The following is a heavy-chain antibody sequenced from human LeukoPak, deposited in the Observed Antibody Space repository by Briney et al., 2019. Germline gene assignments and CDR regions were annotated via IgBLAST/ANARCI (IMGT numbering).Heavy chain of an antibody. Sequence: SETLSLTCTVYSCSISSYYWSWIRQPAGQGLEWIGSIYTSGSTNYNPSLKRRVTMSVNTSKNQFFLTLSSVTAADTAVYYCARGYMYYYDSSGYFNEGDFDYWGQGTLVTVSS. V-gene: IGHV4-59*10. J-gene: IGHJ4*02. D-gene: IGHD3-22*01. CDR2: IYTSGST. CDR1: SCSISSYY. CDR3: ARGYMYYYDSSGYFNEGDFDY.